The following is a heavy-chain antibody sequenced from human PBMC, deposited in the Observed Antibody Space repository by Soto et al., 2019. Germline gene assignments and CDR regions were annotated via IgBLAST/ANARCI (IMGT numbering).Heavy chain of an antibody. CDR3: ARNWVLYGGNSLYFDH. CDR1: GGSVSSYY. V-gene: IGHV4-59*08. J-gene: IGHJ4*02. Sequence: QVQLQESGPGLVKPSETLSLTCTVSGGSVSSYYWSWIRQPPGKGLEWIGYVHNSGSTNYNPSLKSRVTISVDTSKNQFSLNLSSVTAADTAVYYCARNWVLYGGNSLYFDHWGQGTQVTVSS. D-gene: IGHD2-21*02. CDR2: VHNSGST.